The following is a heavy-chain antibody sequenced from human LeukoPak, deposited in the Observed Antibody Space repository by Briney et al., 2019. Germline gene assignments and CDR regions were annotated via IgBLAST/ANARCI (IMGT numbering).Heavy chain of an antibody. D-gene: IGHD3-3*01. CDR2: MNPNSGNT. CDR1: GYTFTSYD. CDR3: ARLSVGWEWSSVPY. V-gene: IGHV1-8*01. J-gene: IGHJ4*02. Sequence: GASVKVSCKASGYTFTSYDINWVRQATGQGLEWMGWMNPNSGNTGYAQKFQGRVTMTRNTSISTAYMELSSLRSEDTAVYYCARLSVGWEWSSVPYWGQGTLVTVSS.